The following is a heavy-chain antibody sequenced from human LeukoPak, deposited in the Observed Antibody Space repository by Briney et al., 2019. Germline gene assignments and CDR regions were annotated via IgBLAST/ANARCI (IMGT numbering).Heavy chain of an antibody. J-gene: IGHJ4*02. V-gene: IGHV1-69*04. CDR1: GGTFTSYA. CDR2: IIPILGIA. CDR3: EARVSRQVEQLAYY. D-gene: IGHD6-13*01. Sequence: SVKVSCKASGGTFTSYAISWVRQAPGQGLEWMGRIIPILGIANYAQKFQGRVMITADKSTSTAYMELSSLRSEDTAVYYCEARVSRQVEQLAYYWGQGTLVTVSS.